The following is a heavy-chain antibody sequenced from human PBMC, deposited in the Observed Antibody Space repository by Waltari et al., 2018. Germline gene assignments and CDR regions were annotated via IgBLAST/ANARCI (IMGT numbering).Heavy chain of an antibody. CDR2: INHSGSP. D-gene: IGHD6-13*01. CDR3: ASKRGSSWSPSPRGWFDP. V-gene: IGHV4-34*01. Sequence: QVQLQQWGAGLLKPSETLSLTCAVYGGSFSGYYWSWIRQPPGKGLEWIGEINHSGSPNYNPSHKSRVTISVDTSKNQFSLKLSSVTAADTAVYYCASKRGSSWSPSPRGWFDPWGQGTLVTVSS. J-gene: IGHJ5*02. CDR1: GGSFSGYY.